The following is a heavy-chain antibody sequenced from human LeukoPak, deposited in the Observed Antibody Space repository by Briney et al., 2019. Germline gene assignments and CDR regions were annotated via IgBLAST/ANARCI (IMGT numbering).Heavy chain of an antibody. CDR1: GYTFTGYY. Sequence: ASVKVSCKASGYTFTGYYMHWVRQAPGQGLEWMGWINPNSGGTNYAQKFQGRVTMTRDTSISTAYMELSSLRSEDTAVYFCVRDQGYISSWYYFDYWGQGTLVTVSS. CDR3: VRDQGYISSWYYFDY. V-gene: IGHV1-2*02. J-gene: IGHJ4*02. CDR2: INPNSGGT. D-gene: IGHD6-13*01.